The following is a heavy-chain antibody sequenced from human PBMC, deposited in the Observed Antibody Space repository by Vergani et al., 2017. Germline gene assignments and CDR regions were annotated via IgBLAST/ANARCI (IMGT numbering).Heavy chain of an antibody. CDR1: GFTFSGYG. Sequence: QVQLVESGGGVVQPGRSLRLSCAASGFTFSGYGMHWVRQAPGRRLEWVAGLWYDGITKYYAESVRGRVSISTDSSKKTVYLRMSSLSAEDTAVYYCARDVYYDFWSGYYMGAYYYYGMDVWGQGTTVTVSS. CDR3: ARDVYYDFWSGYYMGAYYYYGMDV. D-gene: IGHD3-3*01. CDR2: LWYDGITK. J-gene: IGHJ6*02. V-gene: IGHV3-33*01.